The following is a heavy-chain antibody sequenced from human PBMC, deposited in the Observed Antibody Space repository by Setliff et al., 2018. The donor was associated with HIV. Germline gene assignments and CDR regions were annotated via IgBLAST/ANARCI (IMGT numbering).Heavy chain of an antibody. J-gene: IGHJ3*02. V-gene: IGHV1-18*01. CDR1: GYSFTNYG. CDR2: ISSYNDNT. D-gene: IGHD2-15*01. CDR3: ARDDVGYCSGGSCYHLFDTFDI. Sequence: ASVKXSXKASGYSFTNYGISWVRQAPGQGLEWMGWISSYNDNTNYALNLQGRVTMTTDTSTSTAYMELRSLRSDDTAAYYCARDDVGYCSGGSCYHLFDTFDIWGQGTVVTVSS.